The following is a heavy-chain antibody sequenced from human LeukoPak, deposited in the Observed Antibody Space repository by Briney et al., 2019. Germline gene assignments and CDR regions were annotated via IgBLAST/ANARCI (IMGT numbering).Heavy chain of an antibody. CDR2: ISTNGGST. CDR1: GFTFRFYG. V-gene: IGHV3-64*01. J-gene: IGHJ4*02. Sequence: GGSLRLSCAASGFTFRFYGMHCVRQAPGEGLEYVSAISTNGGSTDSAHSVKGRFTISRDNSKNTLYLQMGSLRDEDMAVYYCARDRRPYSSSWSYYFDSWGEGSLVTVSS. D-gene: IGHD6-13*01. CDR3: ARDRRPYSSSWSYYFDS.